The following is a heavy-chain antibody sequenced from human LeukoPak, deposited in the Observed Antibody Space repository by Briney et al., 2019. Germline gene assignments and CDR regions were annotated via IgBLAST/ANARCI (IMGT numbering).Heavy chain of an antibody. Sequence: GGSLRLSCAASGFTVSSNYMSWVRQAPGKGLEWVSVIYSGGSTYYADSVKGRFTISRDNSKNTLYLQMNSLRAEDTAVYYCARSLYYGSENWFDPWGQGTLVTVSS. D-gene: IGHD3-10*01. V-gene: IGHV3-53*01. CDR2: IYSGGST. J-gene: IGHJ5*02. CDR3: ARSLYYGSENWFDP. CDR1: GFTVSSNY.